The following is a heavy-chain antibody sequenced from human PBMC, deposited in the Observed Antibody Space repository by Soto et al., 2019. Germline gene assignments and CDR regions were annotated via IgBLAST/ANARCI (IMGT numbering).Heavy chain of an antibody. Sequence: QVQLEESGGGVVQPGRSLRLSCAASGFTFSSYGMHWVRQAPGKGLEWVAVIWYDGSNKYYADSVKGRFTISRDNSKNTLYLQMNSLGAEDTAVYYCARIPQIAVAGTRFGYFDLWDRGTLVTVSS. J-gene: IGHJ2*01. CDR3: ARIPQIAVAGTRFGYFDL. CDR2: IWYDGSNK. CDR1: GFTFSSYG. D-gene: IGHD6-19*01. V-gene: IGHV3-33*01.